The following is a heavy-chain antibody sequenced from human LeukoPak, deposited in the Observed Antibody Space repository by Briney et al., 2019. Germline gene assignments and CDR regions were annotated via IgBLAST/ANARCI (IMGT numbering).Heavy chain of an antibody. D-gene: IGHD3-10*01. CDR1: GFTFSNYW. J-gene: IGHJ4*02. Sequence: GGSLRLSCAVSGFTFSNYWMHWVRQAPGKGLEWVSVIYSGGSTYYADSVKGRFTISRDNAKNSLYLQMNSLRAEDTALYYCAKDRGSGSYLFLDSWGQGTPVTVSS. V-gene: IGHV3-53*05. CDR3: AKDRGSGSYLFLDS. CDR2: IYSGGST.